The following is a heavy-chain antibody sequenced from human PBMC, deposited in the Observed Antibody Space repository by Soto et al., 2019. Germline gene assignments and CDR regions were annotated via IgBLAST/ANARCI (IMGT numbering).Heavy chain of an antibody. CDR1: GGTFSSYA. J-gene: IGHJ3*02. V-gene: IGHV1-69*06. CDR2: IIPIFGTA. D-gene: IGHD2-21*01. Sequence: GASVKVSCKASGGTFSSYAIGWVRQAPGQGLEWMGGIIPIFGTANYAQKFQGRVTITADKSTSTAYMELSSLRSEDTAVYYCANCGDAFDICGQGTMVTVSS. CDR3: ANCGDAFDI.